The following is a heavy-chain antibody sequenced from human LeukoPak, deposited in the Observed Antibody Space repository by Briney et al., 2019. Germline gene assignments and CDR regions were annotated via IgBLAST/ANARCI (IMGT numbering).Heavy chain of an antibody. CDR3: ARDLGSGWLPDYWFDP. J-gene: IGHJ5*02. CDR2: INHSGST. V-gene: IGHV4-34*01. D-gene: IGHD6-19*01. CDR1: GGSFSGYY. Sequence: SETLSLTCAVYGGSFSGYYWSWIRQPPGKGLEWIGEINHSGSTNYNPSLKSRVTISVDTSKNQFSLKLSSVTAADTAVYYCARDLGSGWLPDYWFDPWGQGTLVTVSS.